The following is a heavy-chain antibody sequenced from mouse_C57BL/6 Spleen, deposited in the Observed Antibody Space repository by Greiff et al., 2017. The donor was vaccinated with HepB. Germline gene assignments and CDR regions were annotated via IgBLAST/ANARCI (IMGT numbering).Heavy chain of an antibody. CDR3: ARGGAIYYYGRGDAMDY. Sequence: EVQRVESEGGLVQPGSSMKLSCTASGFTFSDYYMAWVRQVPEKGLEWVANINYDGSSTYYLDSLKSRFIISRDNAKNILYLQMSSLKSEDTATYYCARGGAIYYYGRGDAMDYWGQGTSVTVSS. D-gene: IGHD1-1*01. CDR1: GFTFSDYY. V-gene: IGHV5-16*01. J-gene: IGHJ4*01. CDR2: INYDGSST.